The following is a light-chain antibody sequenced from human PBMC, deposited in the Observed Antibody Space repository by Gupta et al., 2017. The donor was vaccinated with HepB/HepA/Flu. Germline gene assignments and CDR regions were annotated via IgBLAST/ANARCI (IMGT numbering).Light chain of an antibody. Sequence: QSVLTQPPSASGAPGHRVTISCSGSRSNIGSETVHWYQQFPGTAPKLLSHIDVRRPSGVPGRFSGSKSGTSASLTISGPQAEDEAYYYCAAWDSSLSVVVFGGGTKLTVL. CDR2: IDV. CDR3: AAWDSSLSVVV. V-gene: IGLV1-44*01. CDR1: RSNIGSET. J-gene: IGLJ2*01.